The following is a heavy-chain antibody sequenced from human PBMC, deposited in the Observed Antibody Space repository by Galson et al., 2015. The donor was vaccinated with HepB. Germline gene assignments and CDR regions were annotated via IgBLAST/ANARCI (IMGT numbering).Heavy chain of an antibody. Sequence: SETLSLTCAVYGGSFSGYYWSWIRQPPGKGLEWIGEINHSGSTNYNPSLKSRVTISVDTSKNQFSLKLSSVTAADTAVYYCARHRWASSGLFDYWGQGTLVTVSS. CDR3: ARHRWASSGLFDY. CDR2: INHSGST. J-gene: IGHJ4*02. CDR1: GGSFSGYY. V-gene: IGHV4-34*01. D-gene: IGHD3-22*01.